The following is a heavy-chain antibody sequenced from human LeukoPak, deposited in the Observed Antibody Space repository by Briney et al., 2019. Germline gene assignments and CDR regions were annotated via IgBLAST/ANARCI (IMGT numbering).Heavy chain of an antibody. Sequence: SETLSLTCAVYGGSFSGYYWSWIRQPPGKGLEWIGEINHSGSTNYNPSLKSRVTISVDTSKNQFSLKLSSVTAADTAVYYCASTRTGTIIDWGQGTLVTVSS. D-gene: IGHD1-7*01. J-gene: IGHJ4*02. CDR2: INHSGST. CDR3: ASTRTGTIID. CDR1: GGSFSGYY. V-gene: IGHV4-34*01.